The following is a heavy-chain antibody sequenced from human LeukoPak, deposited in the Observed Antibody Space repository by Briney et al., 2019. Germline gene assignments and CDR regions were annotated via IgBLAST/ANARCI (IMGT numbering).Heavy chain of an antibody. V-gene: IGHV3-48*01. Sequence: GGSLRLSCAASGFTFSSYSMNWVRQAPGKGLEWVSYICSSSSTIYYADSVKGRFTISRDNAKNSLYLQMNSLRAEDTAVYYCARESLWYGDLLSPYFDYWGQGALVTVSS. J-gene: IGHJ4*02. CDR1: GFTFSSYS. CDR3: ARESLWYGDLLSPYFDY. CDR2: ICSSSSTI. D-gene: IGHD3-10*01.